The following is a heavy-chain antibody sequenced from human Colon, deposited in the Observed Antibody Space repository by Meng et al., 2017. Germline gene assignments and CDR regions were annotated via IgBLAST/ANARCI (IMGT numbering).Heavy chain of an antibody. J-gene: IGHJ3*02. CDR3: ARGPSSGAFDI. CDR2: IDPNSCGT. V-gene: IGHV1-2*02. Sequence: SVNVSCKASGYTFTDYFMHWLRQAPGQRLEWMGYIDPNSCGTTFAQKFQGRVTMTRDTSISTVYMDLYSMTSDDTAGYYCARGPSSGAFDIWGQGTMVTVSS. CDR1: GYTFTDYF.